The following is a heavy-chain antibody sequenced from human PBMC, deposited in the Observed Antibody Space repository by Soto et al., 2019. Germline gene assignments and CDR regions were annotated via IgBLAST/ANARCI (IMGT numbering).Heavy chain of an antibody. V-gene: IGHV3-23*01. Sequence: VGSLRLSCAASGFTFSSYAMNWVRQAPGKGPEWVSHISVAGDTYYADSVKGRFTVTRDNSKNTLFLQMNGLRAEDTAVYYCAKSLKTATSFDYWGQGTLVTVSS. J-gene: IGHJ4*02. CDR3: AKSLKTATSFDY. CDR1: GFTFSSYA. CDR2: ISVAGDT.